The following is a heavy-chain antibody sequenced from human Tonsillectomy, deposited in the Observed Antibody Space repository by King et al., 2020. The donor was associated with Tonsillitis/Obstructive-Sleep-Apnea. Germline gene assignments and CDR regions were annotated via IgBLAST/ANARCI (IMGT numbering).Heavy chain of an antibody. Sequence: VQLQQWGAGLLKPSETLSLTCAVYGGSFSGYYWSWIRQPPGKGLEWIGEINHSGSTNYNPSLKSRVTISVDTAKKQFSLKRSAVTAADTAVYYCAREAILPTPVVMGGGFDYWGQGTLVTVSS. D-gene: IGHD2-2*01. CDR1: GGSFSGYY. CDR2: INHSGST. V-gene: IGHV4-34*01. CDR3: AREAILPTPVVMGGGFDY. J-gene: IGHJ4*02.